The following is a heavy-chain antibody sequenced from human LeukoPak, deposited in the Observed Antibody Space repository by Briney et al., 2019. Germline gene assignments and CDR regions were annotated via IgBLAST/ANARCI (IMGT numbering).Heavy chain of an antibody. J-gene: IGHJ4*02. D-gene: IGHD6-13*01. CDR3: ARGGAAADY. CDR2: ISYDGSNK. V-gene: IGHV3-30*03. Sequence: GGSLRLSCAATGLTFSSYGMSWVRQAPGKGLEWVAVISYDGSNKYYADSVKGRFTISRDNSKNTLYLQMNSLRAEDTAVYYCARGGAAADYWGQGTLVTVSS. CDR1: GLTFSSYG.